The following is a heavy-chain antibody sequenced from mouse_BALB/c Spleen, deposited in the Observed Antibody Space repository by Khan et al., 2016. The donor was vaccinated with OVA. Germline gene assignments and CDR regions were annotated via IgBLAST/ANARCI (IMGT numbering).Heavy chain of an antibody. V-gene: IGHV1S137*01. CDR1: GYTFTDYA. CDR2: ISTYSGST. CDR3: ARPAYDGYYDY. Sequence: QIQLVQSGPELVRPGVSVKISCKGSGYTFTDYAMYWVKQSRAKSLEWIGLISTYSGSTNYNQKFKGKATMTVDKSSSTAYMELARLTSEDSAIYYCARPAYDGYYDYWGQGTTLTVSS. J-gene: IGHJ2*01. D-gene: IGHD2-3*01.